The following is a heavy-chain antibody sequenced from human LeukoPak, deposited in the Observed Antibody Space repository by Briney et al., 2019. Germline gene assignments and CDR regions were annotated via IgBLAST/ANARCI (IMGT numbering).Heavy chain of an antibody. J-gene: IGHJ5*01. V-gene: IGHV1-18*01. Sequence: ASVKVSCKASGYIFTKYGFTWVRQAPGQGLEWMGWISAYDGYTNHAQKFQGRVTMTTDSSTGTAYMELRSLRSDDTAVYYCARVSGSIVARLAWFDSWGQGTLVTVSS. CDR2: ISAYDGYT. CDR1: GYIFTKYG. CDR3: ARVSGSIVARLAWFDS. D-gene: IGHD6-6*01.